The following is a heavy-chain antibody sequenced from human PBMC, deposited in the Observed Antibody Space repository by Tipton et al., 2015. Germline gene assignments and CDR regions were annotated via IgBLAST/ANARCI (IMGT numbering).Heavy chain of an antibody. D-gene: IGHD4-17*01. V-gene: IGHV4-31*03. CDR1: RDSVTDSAHY. CDR2: VFYTGKT. CDR3: ARAVTTTTRQAFNV. Sequence: LRLSCTVSRDSVTDSAHYWSWVRQLPGTGLEWIGYVFYTGKTFYNPSLRGRVSISIDISENQFSLRLNSATAADTAVYYCARAVTTTTRQAFNVWGQGRMVTVSS. J-gene: IGHJ3*01.